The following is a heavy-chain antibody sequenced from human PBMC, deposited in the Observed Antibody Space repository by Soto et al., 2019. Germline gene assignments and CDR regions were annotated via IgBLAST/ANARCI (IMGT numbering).Heavy chain of an antibody. CDR1: GFTVSSNY. J-gene: IGHJ4*02. Sequence: HPGGSLRLSCAASGFTVSSNYMSWVRQAPGKGLEWVSVIYSGGSTYYADSVKGRFTISRDNSKNTLYLQMNSLRAEDTAVYYCARARGYYDFWSGYYIDYWGQGTLVTVS. CDR2: IYSGGST. V-gene: IGHV3-53*01. D-gene: IGHD3-3*01. CDR3: ARARGYYDFWSGYYIDY.